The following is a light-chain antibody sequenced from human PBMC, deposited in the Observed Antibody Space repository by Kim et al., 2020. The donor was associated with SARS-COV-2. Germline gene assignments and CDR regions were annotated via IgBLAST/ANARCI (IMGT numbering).Light chain of an antibody. V-gene: IGKV3-20*01. CDR2: GAS. CDR3: QQYTTSPPAYT. J-gene: IGKJ2*01. Sequence: PGERATLSCRASQSISSEFLAWYQRITGQPPRLLIVGASNRAAGIPDRFSGGGSGTDFTLTITRLEPADSAVYYCQQYTTSPPAYTFGQGTKLEI. CDR1: QSISSEF.